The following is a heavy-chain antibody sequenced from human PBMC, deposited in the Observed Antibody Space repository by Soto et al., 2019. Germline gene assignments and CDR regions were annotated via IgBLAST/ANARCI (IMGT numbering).Heavy chain of an antibody. CDR3: ARDWDIVILSVPIPNYNYGMDV. CDR1: GFTFSAYT. CDR2: ISSRSDTL. D-gene: IGHD2-15*01. Sequence: GGSLRLSCEGSGFTFSAYTMNWVRQAPGKGLEWVSYISSRSDTLYYADSVKGRFTISRDNAKNSVYLQVNNLRDEDTAVYYCARDWDIVILSVPIPNYNYGMDVWGQGTTVTVSS. V-gene: IGHV3-48*02. J-gene: IGHJ6*02.